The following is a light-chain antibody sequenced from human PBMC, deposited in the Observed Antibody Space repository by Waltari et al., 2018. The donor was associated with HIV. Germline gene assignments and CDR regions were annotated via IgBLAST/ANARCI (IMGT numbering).Light chain of an antibody. Sequence: ELVMTQSPATLSVSPGERATLSCRASHSVRSNLAWYQHTVGQAPRLLIYGASTRATGVPARFSCSGSGTEFTLTISSLQSEDFAVYYCQQDNNWPPRVTFGGGTTVEI. J-gene: IGKJ4*01. CDR2: GAS. CDR1: HSVRSN. V-gene: IGKV3-15*01. CDR3: QQDNNWPPRVT.